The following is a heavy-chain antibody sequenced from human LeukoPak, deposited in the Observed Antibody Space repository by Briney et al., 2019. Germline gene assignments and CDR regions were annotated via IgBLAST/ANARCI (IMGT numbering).Heavy chain of an antibody. Sequence: GGSLRLSCAASGFTFSSYGMHWVRQAPGKGLEWVSAISGSGGSTYYADSVKGRFTISRDNSKNTLYLQMNSLRAEDTAVYYCAKEQEDGGNSYWGQGTLVTVSS. V-gene: IGHV3-23*01. D-gene: IGHD4-23*01. CDR3: AKEQEDGGNSY. J-gene: IGHJ4*02. CDR2: ISGSGGST. CDR1: GFTFSSYG.